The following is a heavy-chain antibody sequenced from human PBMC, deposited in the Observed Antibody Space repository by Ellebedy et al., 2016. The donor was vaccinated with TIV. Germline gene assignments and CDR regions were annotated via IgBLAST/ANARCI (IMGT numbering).Heavy chain of an antibody. V-gene: IGHV1-8*01. CDR1: GYTLTDYD. J-gene: IGHJ4*02. CDR2: MNPKTGDT. CDR3: TRGTNSGSYRAD. Sequence: ASVKVSXKASGYTLTDYDLNWVRQATGQGLEWMGWMNPKTGDTGYVEKFKGRVTMTRDTSLNTAYMELSSLTSDDTAVYYCTRGTNSGSYRADWGQGTLVTVSS. D-gene: IGHD3-10*01.